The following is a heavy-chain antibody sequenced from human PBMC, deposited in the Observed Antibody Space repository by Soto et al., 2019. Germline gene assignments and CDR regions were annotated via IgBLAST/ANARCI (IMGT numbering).Heavy chain of an antibody. CDR2: ISYGGST. J-gene: IGHJ4*02. V-gene: IGHV4-31*03. CDR1: VGSINSGGYC. CDR3: SRGILV. D-gene: IGHD5-18*01. Sequence: VQLQESGPGLVKPSQTLSLTCTVSVGSINSGGYCWSWIRQHPGKGLDWIGSISYGGSTSYNPSLKSRVTISVDTSKNQFSLKLTSVTAADTAVYYCSRGILVWGQGALITVSS.